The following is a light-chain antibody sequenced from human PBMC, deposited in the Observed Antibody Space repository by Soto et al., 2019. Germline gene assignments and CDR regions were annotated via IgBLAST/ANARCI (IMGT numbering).Light chain of an antibody. J-gene: IGLJ1*01. CDR2: EVS. Sequence: QSALTQPRSASGSPGQSITISCTGTSSDVGGYNYVSWYQQHLGKAPKLIIYEVSQRPSGVPDRFSGSKSGNTASLTVSGLQTEDEADYYCSAYAGSNNFVFGSGTKVTVL. CDR1: SSDVGGYNY. V-gene: IGLV2-8*01. CDR3: SAYAGSNNFV.